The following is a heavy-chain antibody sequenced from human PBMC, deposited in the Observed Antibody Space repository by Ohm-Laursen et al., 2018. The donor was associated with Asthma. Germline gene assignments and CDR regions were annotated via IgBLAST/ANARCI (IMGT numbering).Heavy chain of an antibody. D-gene: IGHD6-19*01. Sequence: TLSLTCAVSGGSISSGGYYWSWIRQHPGKGLEWIGYIYYSGSTYYNPSLKSRVTISVDTSKNQFSLKLSSVTAADTAVYYCARGQGYSSRFDPWGQGTLVTVSS. J-gene: IGHJ5*02. CDR2: IYYSGST. CDR1: GGSISSGGYY. CDR3: ARGQGYSSRFDP. V-gene: IGHV4-31*11.